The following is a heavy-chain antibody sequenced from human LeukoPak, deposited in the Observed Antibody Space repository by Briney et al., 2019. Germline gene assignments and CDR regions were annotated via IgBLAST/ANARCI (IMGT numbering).Heavy chain of an antibody. J-gene: IGHJ6*02. V-gene: IGHV4-59*01. Sequence: SETLSLTCTVSGGSISSYYWSWIRQPPGRGLEWIGYIYYSGSTNYNPSLKSRVTISVDTSKNQFSLKLSSVTAADTAVYYCARGYYYYGMDVWGQGTTVTVSS. CDR2: IYYSGST. CDR3: ARGYYYYGMDV. CDR1: GGSISSYY.